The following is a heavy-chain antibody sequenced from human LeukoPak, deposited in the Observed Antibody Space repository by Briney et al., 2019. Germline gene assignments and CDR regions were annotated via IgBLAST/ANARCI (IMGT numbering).Heavy chain of an antibody. V-gene: IGHV3-23*01. D-gene: IGHD2-21*01. CDR1: GFTFGSFA. J-gene: IGHJ4*02. Sequence: GGSLRLSCAASGFTFGSFAMSWVRQAPGKGLEWVSAVSGSGISTYYADSVKGRFTISRDNTKNTLYLQMNSLRAEVTAVYYCAKDPPAFRDYWGQGTLVTVSS. CDR3: AKDPPAFRDY. CDR2: VSGSGIST.